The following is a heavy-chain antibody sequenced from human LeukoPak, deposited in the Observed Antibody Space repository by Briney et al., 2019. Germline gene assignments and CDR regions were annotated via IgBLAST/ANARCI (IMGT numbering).Heavy chain of an antibody. CDR1: GGSISSYY. D-gene: IGHD3-9*01. Sequence: SETLSLTCTVSGGSISSYYWSWIRQPPGKGLEWIGYIYYSGSTNYNPSLKSRVTISVDTSKNQFSLKLSSVTAANTAVYYCARQGDILTGYYQDGMDVWGQGATVTVSS. V-gene: IGHV4-59*08. J-gene: IGHJ6*02. CDR3: ARQGDILTGYYQDGMDV. CDR2: IYYSGST.